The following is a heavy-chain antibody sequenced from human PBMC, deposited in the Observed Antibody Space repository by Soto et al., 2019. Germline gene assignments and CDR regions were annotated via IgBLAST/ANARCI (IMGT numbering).Heavy chain of an antibody. CDR3: ARGAQTGYSSSWGLDS. D-gene: IGHD6-13*01. V-gene: IGHV3-48*03. Sequence: EVQLVESGGGLAQPGGSLRLSCAASGFTFSSHEMNWVRQAPGKGLEWISDISNSGSTMYYADSVKVRFTISRDNAKNLLYLQMNSLRAEDTAVYYCARGAQTGYSSSWGLDSWGQGTLVTVSS. CDR2: ISNSGSTM. J-gene: IGHJ4*02. CDR1: GFTFSSHE.